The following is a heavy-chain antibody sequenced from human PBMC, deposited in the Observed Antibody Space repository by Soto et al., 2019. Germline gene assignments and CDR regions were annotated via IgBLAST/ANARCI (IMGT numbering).Heavy chain of an antibody. J-gene: IGHJ3*02. D-gene: IGHD1-26*01. CDR2: ISGSGGST. Sequence: LRLSCAASGFTFSSYAMSWVRQAPGKGLEWVSAISGSGGSTYYADSVKGRFTISRDNSKNTLYLQMNSLRAEDTAVYYCANPDSWSYYMNAFDIWGQGXMVTV. CDR3: ANPDSWSYYMNAFDI. V-gene: IGHV3-23*01. CDR1: GFTFSSYA.